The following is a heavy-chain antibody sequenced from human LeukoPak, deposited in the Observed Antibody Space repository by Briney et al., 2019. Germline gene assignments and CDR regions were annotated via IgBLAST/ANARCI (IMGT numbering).Heavy chain of an antibody. CDR2: IYYSGST. D-gene: IGHD7-27*01. Sequence: SETLSLTRTVSGGSISSYYWSWIRQPPGKGLEWIGYIYYSGSTNYNPSLKSRVTISVDTSKNQFSLKLSSVTAADTAVYYCARTGEDWGYYYYYMDVWGKGTTVTVSS. J-gene: IGHJ6*03. CDR1: GGSISSYY. V-gene: IGHV4-59*01. CDR3: ARTGEDWGYYYYYMDV.